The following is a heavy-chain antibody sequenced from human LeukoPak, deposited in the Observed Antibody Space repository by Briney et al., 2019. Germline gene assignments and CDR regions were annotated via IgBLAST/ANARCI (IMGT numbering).Heavy chain of an antibody. CDR2: INPNSGGT. CDR1: GYTFTGYY. J-gene: IGHJ4*02. V-gene: IGHV1-2*02. CDR3: ARTPRLAAPENY. Sequence: ASVKVSCKASGYTFTGYYMHWVRQAPGQGLEWMGWINPNSGGTNYAQKFQGRVTMTRDTSISTAYMELSRLTSDDTAVYYCARTPRLAAPENYWGQGTLVTVSS. D-gene: IGHD6-6*01.